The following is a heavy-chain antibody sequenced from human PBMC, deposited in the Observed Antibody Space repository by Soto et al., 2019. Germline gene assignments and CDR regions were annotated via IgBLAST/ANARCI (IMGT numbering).Heavy chain of an antibody. CDR2: ISSNGGST. J-gene: IGHJ4*02. D-gene: IGHD6-13*01. Sequence: EVQLVESGGGLVQPGGSLRLSCAASGFTFSSYAMHWVRQAPGKGLEYVSAISSNGGSTYYANSVKGRFTISRDNSXNXXYLQMGSLRVEDMAVYYCARTSSAYSSTVRNYCDYCGQGTLVTVSS. CDR1: GFTFSSYA. CDR3: ARTSSAYSSTVRNYCDY. V-gene: IGHV3-64*01.